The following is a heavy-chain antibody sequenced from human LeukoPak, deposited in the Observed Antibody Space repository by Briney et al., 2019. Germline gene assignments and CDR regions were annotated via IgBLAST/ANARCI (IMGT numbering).Heavy chain of an antibody. V-gene: IGHV4-34*01. J-gene: IGHJ4*02. CDR2: INHSGNT. D-gene: IGHD1-26*01. Sequence: SETLSLTCAVYGDSFSAYYWSWLRQPPGKGLEWLGEINHSGNTNYNPSLKSRVTISVDTSKNQFSLKLNSVTAADSAVYYCAREGGSNTLRFDYWGQGTLISVSS. CDR1: GDSFSAYY. CDR3: AREGGSNTLRFDY.